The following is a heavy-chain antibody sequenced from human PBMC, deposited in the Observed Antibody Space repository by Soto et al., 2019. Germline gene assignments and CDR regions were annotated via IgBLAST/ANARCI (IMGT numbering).Heavy chain of an antibody. Sequence: KPSETLSLTCSVSGGSISSSSYYWGWIRQPPGKGLEWVGSINYSGSSHYNPSLKSRVTISVDTSKNQFSLKLSSVTAADTAVYYCARQRTSVVTQAYFDDWGQGSLVTVSS. CDR2: INYSGSS. J-gene: IGHJ4*02. CDR3: ARQRTSVVTQAYFDD. V-gene: IGHV4-39*01. D-gene: IGHD2-21*02. CDR1: GGSISSSSYY.